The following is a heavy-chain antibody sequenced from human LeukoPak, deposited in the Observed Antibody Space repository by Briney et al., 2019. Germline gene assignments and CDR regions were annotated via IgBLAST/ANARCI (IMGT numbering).Heavy chain of an antibody. Sequence: SETLSLTCTVSGGSISSYYWSWIRQPLGKGLEWIGYIYYSGSTNYNPSLMSRVTISVDTSKNQFSLKLSSVTAADTAVYYCARDGTQDSSGEGWFDPWGQGTLVTVSS. CDR3: ARDGTQDSSGEGWFDP. CDR1: GGSISSYY. J-gene: IGHJ5*02. V-gene: IGHV4-59*01. CDR2: IYYSGST. D-gene: IGHD6-19*01.